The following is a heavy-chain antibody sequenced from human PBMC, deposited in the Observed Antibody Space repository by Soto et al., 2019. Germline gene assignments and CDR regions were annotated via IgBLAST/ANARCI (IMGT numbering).Heavy chain of an antibody. J-gene: IGHJ3*02. CDR1: GYTFTKYD. V-gene: IGHV1-18*04. D-gene: IGHD2-15*01. CDR3: TRENIENSDGLYDAFDI. CDR2: ISPNSGRP. Sequence: ASVKVSCKASGYTFTKYDISWVRQAPGQGLEWLGLISPNSGRPSYAQKFEGRVTMTTDTSTTTAYLELRSLRSDDTAVYYCTRENIENSDGLYDAFDIWGQGTTVTVSS.